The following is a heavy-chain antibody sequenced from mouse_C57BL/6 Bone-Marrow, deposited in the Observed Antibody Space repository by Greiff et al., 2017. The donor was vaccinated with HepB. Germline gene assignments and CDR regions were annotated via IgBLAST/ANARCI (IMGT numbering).Heavy chain of an antibody. CDR3: ARLYGSSSFAY. CDR1: GFTFSDYG. CDR2: ISSGSSTI. Sequence: EVQVVESGGGLVKPGGSLKLSCAASGFTFSDYGMHWVRQAPEKGLEWVAYISSGSSTIYYADTVKGRFTITRDNAKNTRFLQMTSLRSEDTAMYYCARLYGSSSFAYWGQGTLVTVSA. V-gene: IGHV5-17*01. D-gene: IGHD1-1*01. J-gene: IGHJ3*01.